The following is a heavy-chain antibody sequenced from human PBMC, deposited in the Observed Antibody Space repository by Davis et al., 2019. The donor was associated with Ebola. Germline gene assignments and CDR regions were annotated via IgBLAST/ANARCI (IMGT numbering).Heavy chain of an antibody. CDR2: IIPILGIA. V-gene: IGHV1-69*04. CDR1: GGTFSSYA. D-gene: IGHD2-15*01. CDR3: ARAVVAAIAGVFSPNWFDP. J-gene: IGHJ5*02. Sequence: SVKVSCKASGGTFSSYAISWVRQAPGQGLEWMGRIIPILGIANYAQKFQGRVTITADESTSTAYMELSSLRSEDTAVYYCARAVVAAIAGVFSPNWFDPWGQGTLVTVSS.